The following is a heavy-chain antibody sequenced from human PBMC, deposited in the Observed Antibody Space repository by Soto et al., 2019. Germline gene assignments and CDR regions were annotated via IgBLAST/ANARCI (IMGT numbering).Heavy chain of an antibody. V-gene: IGHV3-33*01. CDR1: GFTFSSYG. J-gene: IGHJ6*02. CDR2: IWYDGSNK. CDR3: ATHYYGSGSYYSHGMDV. Sequence: SLRLSCAASGFTFSSYGMHWVRQAPGKGLEWVAVIWYDGSNKYYADSVKGRFTISRDNSKNTLYLQMNSLRAEDTAVYYCATHYYGSGSYYSHGMDVWGQGTTVTVSS. D-gene: IGHD3-10*01.